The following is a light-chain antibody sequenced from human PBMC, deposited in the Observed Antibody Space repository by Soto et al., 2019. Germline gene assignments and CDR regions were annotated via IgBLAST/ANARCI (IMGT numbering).Light chain of an antibody. Sequence: QSALTQPPSASGSPGHSVTISCTGTSSDVGGYNYVSWYQQHPGKAPKLIIYEVSKRPSGVPDRFSGSKSGNSASLTVSGLQAEDEADYYCSSYTGSKTYVFGTGTKVTVL. J-gene: IGLJ1*01. CDR3: SSYTGSKTYV. CDR1: SSDVGGYNY. CDR2: EVS. V-gene: IGLV2-8*01.